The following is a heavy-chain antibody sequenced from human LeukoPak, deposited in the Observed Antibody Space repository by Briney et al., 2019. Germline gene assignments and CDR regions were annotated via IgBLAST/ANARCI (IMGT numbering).Heavy chain of an antibody. V-gene: IGHV3-48*01. CDR2: ISSSSSTI. J-gene: IGHJ4*02. CDR3: ARAGPQNYYDSSGYDY. D-gene: IGHD3-22*01. CDR1: GFTFSSYS. Sequence: GGSLRLSCAASGFTFSSYSMNWVRQAPGKGLEWVSYISSSSSTIYYADSVKGRFTISRDNAKNSLYLQMNSLRAEDTAVYYCARAGPQNYYDSSGYDYWGQGTLVTVSS.